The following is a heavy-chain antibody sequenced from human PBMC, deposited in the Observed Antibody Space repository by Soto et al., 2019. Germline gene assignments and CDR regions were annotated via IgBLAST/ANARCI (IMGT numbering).Heavy chain of an antibody. V-gene: IGHV3-33*01. CDR1: GFTFSGFG. CDR3: AFGNLSYYFDY. CDR2: MWYDGSDK. Sequence: LRLSCAASGFTFSGFGMHWVRQAPGKGLEWVAIMWYDGSDKYYADSVKGRFTISRDNSKNTLYLQMNSLRAEDAAVYHCAFGNLSYYFDYWGQGTPVTVS. D-gene: IGHD3-16*01. J-gene: IGHJ4*02.